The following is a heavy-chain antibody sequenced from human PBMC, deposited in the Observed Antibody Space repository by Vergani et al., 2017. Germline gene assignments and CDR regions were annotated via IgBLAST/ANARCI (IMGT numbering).Heavy chain of an antibody. CDR3: ARGRIAVAPLDY. Sequence: VQLVESGGGLVQPGRSLRLSCTASGFTFSSYAMHWVRQAPGKGLEWVAVISYDGSNKYYADSVKGRFTISRDNSKNTLYLQMNSLRAEDTAVYYCARGRIAVAPLDYWGQGTLVTVSS. J-gene: IGHJ4*02. D-gene: IGHD6-19*01. CDR1: GFTFSSYA. CDR2: ISYDGSNK. V-gene: IGHV3-30*01.